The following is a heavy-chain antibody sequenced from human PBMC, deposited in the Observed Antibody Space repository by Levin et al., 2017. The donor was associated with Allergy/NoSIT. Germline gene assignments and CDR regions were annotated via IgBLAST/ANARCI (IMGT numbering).Heavy chain of an antibody. V-gene: IGHV3-30*18. Sequence: GGSLRLSCAASGFTFSSYGMHWVRQAPGKGLEWVAVISYDGSNKYYADSVKGRFTISRDNSKNTLYLQMNSLRAEDTAVYYCAKNPSSGYDYWGQGTLVTVSS. CDR3: AKNPSSGYDY. CDR1: GFTFSSYG. CDR2: ISYDGSNK. J-gene: IGHJ4*02. D-gene: IGHD3-22*01.